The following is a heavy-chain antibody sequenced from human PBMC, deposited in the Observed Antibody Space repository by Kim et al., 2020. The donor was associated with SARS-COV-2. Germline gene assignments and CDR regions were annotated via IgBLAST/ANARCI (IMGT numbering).Heavy chain of an antibody. Sequence: GGSLRLSCVASGFTFSGSGVHWVRQASGKGLEWVGRIRSKLNNYATAYAVSMEGRFTISRDDSENTAYLQMNSLNTDDTAVYYCTSGYGKSGSLDLFWGQGTLVTVSS. D-gene: IGHD3-22*01. V-gene: IGHV3-73*01. J-gene: IGHJ4*02. CDR1: GFTFSGSG. CDR3: TSGYGKSGSLDLF. CDR2: IRSKLNNYAT.